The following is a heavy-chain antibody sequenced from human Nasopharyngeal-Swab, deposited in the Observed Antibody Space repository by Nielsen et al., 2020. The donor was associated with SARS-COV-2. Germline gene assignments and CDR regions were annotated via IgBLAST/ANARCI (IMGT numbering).Heavy chain of an antibody. CDR1: GFTFNNYN. D-gene: IGHD3-3*01. V-gene: IGHV3-21*01. J-gene: IGHJ6*02. CDR2: ISSSSTYI. CDR3: ARDGLDYDFWSGYFMDV. Sequence: GESLKISCAASGFTFNNYNFNWVRQAPGKGLEWVSSISSSSTYIYYADSVKGRFTISRDNAKNSLYLQMNSLRAEDTAVYYCARDGLDYDFWSGYFMDVWGQGTTVTVSS.